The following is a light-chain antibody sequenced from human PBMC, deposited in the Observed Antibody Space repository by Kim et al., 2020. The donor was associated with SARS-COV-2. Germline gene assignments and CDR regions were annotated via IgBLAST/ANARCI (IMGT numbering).Light chain of an antibody. Sequence: SPGEGATLSCRASQSVTSNYLAWYQQRPGQTPRALIYGAFGRAPGIPDRFRGSGSGSDFTLTISRLEPEDFAVYYCQQYGSSPWTFGQGTKVDIK. J-gene: IGKJ1*01. CDR2: GAF. V-gene: IGKV3-20*01. CDR3: QQYGSSPWT. CDR1: QSVTSNY.